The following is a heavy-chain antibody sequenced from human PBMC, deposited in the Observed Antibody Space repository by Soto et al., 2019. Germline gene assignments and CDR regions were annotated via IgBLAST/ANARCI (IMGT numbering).Heavy chain of an antibody. Sequence: SETLSLTCTVSGDSIIGHFCIFIRQPAGKGLEWVGRIHSTGVTSYNPSLKSRVTMSVDTSNNQFSLNLRSVTAADTAVYYCTRGAGPPWFDLWGQGTQVTVSS. V-gene: IGHV4-4*07. CDR1: GDSIIGHF. J-gene: IGHJ5*02. CDR3: TRGAGPPWFDL. CDR2: IHSTGVT.